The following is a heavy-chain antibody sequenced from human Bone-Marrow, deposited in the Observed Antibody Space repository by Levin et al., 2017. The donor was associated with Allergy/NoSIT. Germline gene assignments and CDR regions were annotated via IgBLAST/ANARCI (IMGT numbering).Heavy chain of an antibody. V-gene: IGHV3-20*04. CDR3: AGLWFGDWDWFDP. Sequence: PGGSLRLSCEISGFPFDDYGMSWVRQAPGKGLEWVCGLDWNGATRIYADSVKGRFTVSRDNAKNSLYLEMENLRVEDTALYYCAGLWFGDWDWFDPWGQGTLVTVSS. D-gene: IGHD3-10*01. CDR1: GFPFDDYG. J-gene: IGHJ5*02. CDR2: LDWNGATR.